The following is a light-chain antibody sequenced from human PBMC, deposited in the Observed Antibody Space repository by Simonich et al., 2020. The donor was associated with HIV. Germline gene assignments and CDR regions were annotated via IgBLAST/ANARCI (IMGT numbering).Light chain of an antibody. CDR1: SSDVGAYNL. Sequence: QSALTQPASVSGSPGQSITISCTGTSSDVGAYNLVSWYQQHPGKAPKLMIYGGSKRPSGVSNRCSGSKSGNTASLTISGLQAEDEADYYCGSFTTSSTLEVFGGGTKLTVL. CDR2: GGS. V-gene: IGLV2-14*02. J-gene: IGLJ3*02. CDR3: GSFTTSSTLEV.